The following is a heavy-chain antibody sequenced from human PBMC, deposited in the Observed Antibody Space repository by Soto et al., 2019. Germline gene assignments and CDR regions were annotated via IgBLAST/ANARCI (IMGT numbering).Heavy chain of an antibody. CDR2: INHSGST. J-gene: IGHJ5*02. CDR3: ARGWGIAAAGTWWFDP. CDR1: GGSFSGYY. Sequence: PSETLSLTCAVYGGSFSGYYWSWIRQPPGKGLEWIGEINHSGSTNYNPSLKSRVTISVDTSKNQFSLKLSSVTAADTAVYYCARGWGIAAAGTWWFDPWGQGTLVTVSS. V-gene: IGHV4-34*01. D-gene: IGHD6-13*01.